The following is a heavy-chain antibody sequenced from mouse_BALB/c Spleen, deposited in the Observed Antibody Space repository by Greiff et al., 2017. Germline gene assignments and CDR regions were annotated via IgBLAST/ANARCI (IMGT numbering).Heavy chain of an antibody. CDR3: ARLYDYDGDYYAMDY. Sequence: EVKLMESGGGLVKPGGSLKLSCAASGFTFSSYAMSWVRQSPEKRLEWVAEISSGGSYTYYPDTVTGRFTISRDNAKNTLYLEMSSLRSEDTAMYYCARLYDYDGDYYAMDYWGQGTSVTVSS. D-gene: IGHD2-4*01. J-gene: IGHJ4*01. CDR2: ISSGGSYT. CDR1: GFTFSSYA. V-gene: IGHV5-9-4*01.